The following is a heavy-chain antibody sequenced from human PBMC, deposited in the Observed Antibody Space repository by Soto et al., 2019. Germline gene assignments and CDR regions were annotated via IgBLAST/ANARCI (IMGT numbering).Heavy chain of an antibody. CDR1: GGTFSSYT. D-gene: IGHD5-18*01. Sequence: QVQLVQSGAEVKKPGSSVKVSCKASGGTFSSYTISWVRQAPGQGLEWMGRIIPILGIANYAQKFQGRVTITADKSPGTASMWLSSLRSEDTAVDYCARSDTAMEAFDYWGQGTLVTVSS. CDR2: IIPILGIA. V-gene: IGHV1-69*02. CDR3: ARSDTAMEAFDY. J-gene: IGHJ4*02.